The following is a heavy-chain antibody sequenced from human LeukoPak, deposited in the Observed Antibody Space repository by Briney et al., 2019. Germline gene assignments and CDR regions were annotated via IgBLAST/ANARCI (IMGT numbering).Heavy chain of an antibody. J-gene: IGHJ6*02. CDR3: ATDRLVVAAATGRRYYYYGMDV. V-gene: IGHV3-48*02. Sequence: GGSLRLSCAVSGFTFGSFSMNWVRQAPGKGLEWVSYISSSSSTIYYADSVKGRFTITRDNAKNSLYLQMNSLRDEDTAVYYCATDRLVVAAATGRRYYYYGMDVWSQGTTVTVSS. CDR2: ISSSSSTI. D-gene: IGHD2-15*01. CDR1: GFTFGSFS.